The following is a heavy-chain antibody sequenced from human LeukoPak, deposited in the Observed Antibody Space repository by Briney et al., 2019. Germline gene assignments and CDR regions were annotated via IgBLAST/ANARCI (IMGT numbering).Heavy chain of an antibody. Sequence: SETLSLTCTVSGGSISGYYWSWIRQPPGEGLEWIGYISASGTTNYNPSLKSRVTMSVDTSKNQFSLKLSSVTAADTAVYYCAGLPNDAFDIWGQGTMVTVSS. V-gene: IGHV4-4*09. CDR1: GGSISGYY. CDR3: AGLPNDAFDI. CDR2: ISASGTT. J-gene: IGHJ3*02.